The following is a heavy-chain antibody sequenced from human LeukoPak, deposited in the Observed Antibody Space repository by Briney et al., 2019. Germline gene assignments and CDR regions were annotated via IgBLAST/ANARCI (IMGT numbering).Heavy chain of an antibody. Sequence: HPGGSLRLSCAASGFTFSTYWMAWVRQAPGKGLEWVANIKQDGSQKNYVDSVKGRFTISRDSAKNSLYLQMNSLRAEDTAVYYCARDSSGWLDYWGQGTLVTVSS. CDR3: ARDSSGWLDY. J-gene: IGHJ4*02. V-gene: IGHV3-7*05. CDR1: GFTFSTYW. CDR2: IKQDGSQK. D-gene: IGHD6-19*01.